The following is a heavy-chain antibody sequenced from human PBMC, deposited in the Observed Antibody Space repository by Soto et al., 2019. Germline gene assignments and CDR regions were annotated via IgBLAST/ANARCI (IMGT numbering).Heavy chain of an antibody. V-gene: IGHV3-33*01. CDR1: FSSYG. CDR3: ARDYDRSGYPRYYFDY. J-gene: IGHJ4*02. D-gene: IGHD3-22*01. Sequence: FSSYGMHWVRQAPGKGLEWVAVIWYDGSNKYYADSVKGRFTISRDNSKNTLYLQMNSLRAEDTAVYYCARDYDRSGYPRYYFDYWGQGTLVTVSS. CDR2: IWYDGSNK.